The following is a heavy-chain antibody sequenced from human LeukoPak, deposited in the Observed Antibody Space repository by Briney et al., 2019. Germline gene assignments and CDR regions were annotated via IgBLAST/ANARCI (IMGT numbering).Heavy chain of an antibody. D-gene: IGHD2-8*01. CDR2: IYYTGDT. V-gene: IGHV4-59*01. J-gene: IGHJ3*01. CDR1: GGSTSIYY. Sequence: SETLSLTCTISGGSTSIYYWSWIRQSPGKGLEWIGDIYYTGDTNDNPSLKSRASISIDTSNNQFSLRLRSVTAADTAVYYCARGFQWHPKPCVFDVWGQGTMVTVSS. CDR3: ARGFQWHPKPCVFDV.